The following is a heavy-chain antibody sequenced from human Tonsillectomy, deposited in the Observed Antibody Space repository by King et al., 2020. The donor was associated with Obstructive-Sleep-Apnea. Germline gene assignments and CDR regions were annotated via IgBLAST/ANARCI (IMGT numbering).Heavy chain of an antibody. J-gene: IGHJ4*02. D-gene: IGHD3-10*01. CDR2: MTSTGTYI. CDR1: DLPFSSSS. Sequence: VQLVESGGGLVKPGGSLRLSCVVSDLPFSSSSMTWVRQAPGRGLEWVSSMTSTGTYIYYADSVKGRFTISRDNAKNPLFLQMNSLTVDDTAVYYCAREEYFGSGTYYSTFDYWGQGTLVTVSS. V-gene: IGHV3-21*01. CDR3: AREEYFGSGTYYSTFDY.